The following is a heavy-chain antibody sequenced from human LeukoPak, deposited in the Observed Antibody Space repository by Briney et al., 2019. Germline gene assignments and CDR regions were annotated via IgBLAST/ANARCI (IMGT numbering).Heavy chain of an antibody. CDR1: GGSISSSNW. CDR3: ARRRGDYDSSGYVSRAFDI. J-gene: IGHJ3*02. V-gene: IGHV4-4*02. Sequence: PSETLSLTCAVSGGSISSSNWWSWVRQPPGKGVEWIGEIYHSGSTNYNPSLKSRVTISVDKSKNQFSLKLSSVTAADTAVYYCARRRGDYDSSGYVSRAFDIWGQGTMVTVSS. CDR2: IYHSGST. D-gene: IGHD3-22*01.